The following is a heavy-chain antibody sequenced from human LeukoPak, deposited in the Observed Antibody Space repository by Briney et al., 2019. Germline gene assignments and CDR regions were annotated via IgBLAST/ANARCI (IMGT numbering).Heavy chain of an antibody. CDR1: GGSLSSGGYY. V-gene: IGHV4-31*03. CDR2: IYYSGST. CDR3: ARDLLGEGLLRYFDY. J-gene: IGHJ4*02. Sequence: SETLSLTCTVSGGSLSSGGYYWSWIRQHPGKGLEWIGYIYYSGSTYYNPSLKSRVTISVDTSKNQFSLKLSSVTAADTAVYYCARDLLGEGLLRYFDYWGQGTLVTVSS. D-gene: IGHD4-17*01.